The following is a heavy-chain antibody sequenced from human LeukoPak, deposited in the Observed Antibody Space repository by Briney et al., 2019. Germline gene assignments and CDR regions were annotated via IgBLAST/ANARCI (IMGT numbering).Heavy chain of an antibody. Sequence: GRSLRLSCAASGFPFSSYAMHWVRQAPGKGLEWVAVISYDGSNKYYADSVKGRFTISRDNSKNTLYLQVNSLRAEDTAVYYCARDLDYYDSSGYLTYWGQGTLVTVSS. D-gene: IGHD3-22*01. CDR3: ARDLDYYDSSGYLTY. J-gene: IGHJ4*02. CDR1: GFPFSSYA. CDR2: ISYDGSNK. V-gene: IGHV3-30-3*01.